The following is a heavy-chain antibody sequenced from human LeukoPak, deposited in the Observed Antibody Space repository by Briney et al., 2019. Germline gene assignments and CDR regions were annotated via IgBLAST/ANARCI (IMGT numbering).Heavy chain of an antibody. CDR1: GFTFDDYA. CDR3: AKDYYYGSGSYRGIDY. J-gene: IGHJ4*02. V-gene: IGHV3-9*01. CDR2: ISWNSGSI. D-gene: IGHD3-10*01. Sequence: GRSLRLSCVASGFTFDDYAIHWVRQAPGKGLEWVSGISWNSGSIGYADSVKGRFTISRDNAKNSLYLQMNSLRAEDTALYYCAKDYYYGSGSYRGIDYWGQGTLVTVSS.